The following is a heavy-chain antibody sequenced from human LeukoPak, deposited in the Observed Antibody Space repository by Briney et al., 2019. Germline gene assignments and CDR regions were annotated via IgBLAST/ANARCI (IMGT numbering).Heavy chain of an antibody. CDR2: TYYRSKWYN. Sequence: PSQTLSLTCAISGDSVSSNSAAWSWIRQSPSRGLEWLGRTYYRSKWYNDYAVSVKSRITINPDTSKNQFSLKLSSVTAADTAVYYCARLTMVRAVIPKTRYFDLWGRGTLVTVSS. V-gene: IGHV6-1*01. CDR3: ARLTMVRAVIPKTRYFDL. J-gene: IGHJ2*01. CDR1: GDSVSSNSAA. D-gene: IGHD3-10*01.